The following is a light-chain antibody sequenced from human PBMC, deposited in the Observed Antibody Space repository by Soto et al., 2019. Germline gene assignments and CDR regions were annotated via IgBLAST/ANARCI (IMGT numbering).Light chain of an antibody. J-gene: IGKJ1*01. Sequence: EIVLTQSPGTLSLSPGERSTLSFRASQSVTKSLAWYQQKPGQAPRLLIYGASSRATGIPDRFSGSGSGTDFTLTISRLEPEDFAVYYCQQYGGSPRTFGQGTKVDI. CDR1: QSVTKS. CDR2: GAS. CDR3: QQYGGSPRT. V-gene: IGKV3-20*01.